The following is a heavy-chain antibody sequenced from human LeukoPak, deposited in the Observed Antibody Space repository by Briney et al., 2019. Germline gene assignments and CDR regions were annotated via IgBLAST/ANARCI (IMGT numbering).Heavy chain of an antibody. CDR3: ARAAATRHFDY. CDR2: INTGSGNT. J-gene: IGHJ4*02. Sequence: ASVKVSCKASGYTFTGYALHWVRQAPGQGLEWMGWINTGSGNTKYSQRFQDRVTITMDTSASTVYMEMNDLGSEDTAVYYCARAAATRHFDYWGQGTLVTVSS. V-gene: IGHV1-3*04. CDR1: GYTFTGYA. D-gene: IGHD2-15*01.